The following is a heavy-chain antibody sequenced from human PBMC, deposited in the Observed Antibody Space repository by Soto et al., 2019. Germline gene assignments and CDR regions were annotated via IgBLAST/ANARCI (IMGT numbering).Heavy chain of an antibody. J-gene: IGHJ5*02. V-gene: IGHV4-59*08. D-gene: IGHD3-10*01. CDR1: GGSISSYY. CDR2: IYYSGST. Sequence: SETLSLTCTVSGGSISSYYWSWIRQPPGKGLEWIGYIYYSGSTNYNPSLKSRVTISVDTSKNQFSLKLNSVTAADTAVYYCSKXFGGSGSYSRGFDPWGHGTLVTVSS. CDR3: SKXFGGSGSYSRGFDP.